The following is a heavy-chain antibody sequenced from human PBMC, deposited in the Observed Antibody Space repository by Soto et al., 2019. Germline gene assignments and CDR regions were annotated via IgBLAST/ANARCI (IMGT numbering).Heavy chain of an antibody. CDR1: GYTFTSYG. CDR2: ISAYNGNT. D-gene: IGHD2-2*01. J-gene: IGHJ6*03. V-gene: IGHV1-18*01. CDR3: ARVVLGYCSSTSCYADDYYYYMDV. Sequence: ASVKVSCKASGYTFTSYGISWVRQAPGQGLEWMGWISAYNGNTNYAQKLQGRVTMTTDTSTSTAYMELRSLRSDDTAVYYCARVVLGYCSSTSCYADDYYYYMDVWGKGTTVTVSS.